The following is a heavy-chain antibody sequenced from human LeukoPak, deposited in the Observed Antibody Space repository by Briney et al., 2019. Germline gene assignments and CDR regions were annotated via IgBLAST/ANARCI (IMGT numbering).Heavy chain of an antibody. CDR1: GGSISSGDYY. J-gene: IGHJ4*02. V-gene: IGHV4-30-4*01. CDR3: ARALTTVTTFCFDY. Sequence: PSETLSLTCTVSGGSISSGDYYWSWIRQPPGKGLEWIGYIYYSGSTYYNPSLKSRVTISVDTSKNQFSLKLSSVTAADTAVYYCARALTTVTTFCFDYWGQGTLVTVSS. CDR2: IYYSGST. D-gene: IGHD4-17*01.